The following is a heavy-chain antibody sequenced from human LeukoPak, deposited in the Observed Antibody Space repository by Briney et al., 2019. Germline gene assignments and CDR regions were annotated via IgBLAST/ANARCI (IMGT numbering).Heavy chain of an antibody. CDR3: ARTRPFDY. J-gene: IGHJ4*02. CDR1: GFTVSSNY. V-gene: IGHV3-66*02. CDR2: IYSGGST. Sequence: PGGSLRLSCAASGFTVSSNYMSWVRQAPGKGLEWVSVIYSGGSTYYADSVKGRFTISRDNSKNTLYLQMNRLRAEDKALYYWARTRPFDYGGRGPLVTVSS.